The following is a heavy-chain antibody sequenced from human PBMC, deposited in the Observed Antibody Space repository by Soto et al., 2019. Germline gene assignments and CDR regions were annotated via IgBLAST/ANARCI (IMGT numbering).Heavy chain of an antibody. CDR3: ARRSGDTGVVHY. CDR1: GYTFTSYG. J-gene: IGHJ4*02. V-gene: IGHV1-18*01. D-gene: IGHD3-10*01. Sequence: QVQLVQSGAEVKKPGASVKVSCKASGYTFTSYGISWVRQAPGQGLEWMGWISAYNGNTNYAQKLQGRVTMTTDTSTSTASMELRSLRSDATAEYYCARRSGDTGVVHYWGQGTLVTVSS. CDR2: ISAYNGNT.